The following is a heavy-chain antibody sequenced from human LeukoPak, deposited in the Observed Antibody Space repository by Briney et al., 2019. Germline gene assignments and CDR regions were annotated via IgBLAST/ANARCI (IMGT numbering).Heavy chain of an antibody. CDR2: ISYDGSNK. D-gene: IGHD6-6*01. J-gene: IGHJ6*02. CDR1: GFTFSSYA. Sequence: PGGSLRLSCAASGFTFSSYAMHWVRQAPGKGLEWVAVISYDGSNKYYADSVKGRFTISRDNSKNTLYLQMNSLGAEDTAVYYCAGPSIALTSYYYGMDVWGQGTTVTVSS. V-gene: IGHV3-30-3*01. CDR3: AGPSIALTSYYYGMDV.